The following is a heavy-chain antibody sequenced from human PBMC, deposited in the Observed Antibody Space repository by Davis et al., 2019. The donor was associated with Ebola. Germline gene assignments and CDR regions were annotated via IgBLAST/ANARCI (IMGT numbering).Heavy chain of an antibody. CDR1: GYTFTGYY. J-gene: IGHJ4*02. Sequence: ASVKVSCKASGYTFTGYYIHWVRQAPGQGLEWMGWINPNNGDTKLAQRFQGRVTMTRDTSIGTAYMELSRLRSDDTAVYYCAKSFLHTGPHMSEFRGVDYWGQGTVVTVSS. CDR2: INPNNGDT. D-gene: IGHD2-8*02. V-gene: IGHV1-2*02. CDR3: AKSFLHTGPHMSEFRGVDY.